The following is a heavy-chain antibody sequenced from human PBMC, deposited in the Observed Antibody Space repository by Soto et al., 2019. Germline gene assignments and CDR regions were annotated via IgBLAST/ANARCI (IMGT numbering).Heavy chain of an antibody. V-gene: IGHV4-39*01. D-gene: IGHD3-22*01. CDR2: IYYSGST. CDR3: ARRIIMISLFDP. Sequence: QLQLQESGPGLVKPSETLSLTCTVSGVSISSSSYYWGWIRQHPGKGLEWIGSIYYSGSTYYNPSLKSRVTISVDTSKNQFSLKLSSVTAADTAVYYCARRIIMISLFDPWGQGTLVTVSS. J-gene: IGHJ5*02. CDR1: GVSISSSSYY.